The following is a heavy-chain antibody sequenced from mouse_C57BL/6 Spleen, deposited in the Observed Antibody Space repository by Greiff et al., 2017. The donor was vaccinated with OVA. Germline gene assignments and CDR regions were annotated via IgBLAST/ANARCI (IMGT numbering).Heavy chain of an antibody. J-gene: IGHJ4*01. CDR1: GYTFTSYW. D-gene: IGHD4-1*01. Sequence: QVHVKQPGAELVKPGASVKLSCKASGYTFTSYWMHWVKQRPGQGLEWIGMIHPNSGSTNYNEKFKSKATLTVDKSSSTAYMQLSSLTSEDSAVYYCARSLGGTRGAMDYWGQGTSVTVSS. CDR3: ARSLGGTRGAMDY. CDR2: IHPNSGST. V-gene: IGHV1-64*01.